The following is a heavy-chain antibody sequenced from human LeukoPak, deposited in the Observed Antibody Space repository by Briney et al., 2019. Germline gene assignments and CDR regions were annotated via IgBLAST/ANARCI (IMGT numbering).Heavy chain of an antibody. CDR2: INPSGGST. CDR3: ARDPSCSSTSCYPHYYFDY. CDR1: GYTFTSYY. V-gene: IGHV1-46*01. J-gene: IGHJ4*02. D-gene: IGHD2-2*01. Sequence: ASVKVSCKASGYTFTSYYMHWVRQAPGQGLEWMGIINPSGGSTSYAQKFQGRVTMTRDTSTSTVYMELSSLRSEDTAVYYCARDPSCSSTSCYPHYYFDYWGQGTLVTVSS.